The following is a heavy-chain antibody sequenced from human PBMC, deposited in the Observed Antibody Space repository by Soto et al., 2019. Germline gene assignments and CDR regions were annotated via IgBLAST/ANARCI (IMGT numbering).Heavy chain of an antibody. Sequence: ASVKVSCKASGYAFTRFTIHWVRQAPGQRLEWMGSINTGNGNTRFLQKFQGRVTFTRDTSANTAYMELSSLISEDTAVYYCARRWGRTFDYWGQGTLVTVSS. V-gene: IGHV1-3*04. CDR1: GYAFTRFT. CDR3: ARRWGRTFDY. CDR2: INTGNGNT. J-gene: IGHJ4*02. D-gene: IGHD7-27*01.